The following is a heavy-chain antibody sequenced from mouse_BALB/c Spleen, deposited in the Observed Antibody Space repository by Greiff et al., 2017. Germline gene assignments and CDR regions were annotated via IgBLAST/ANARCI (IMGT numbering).Heavy chain of an antibody. V-gene: IGHV1S135*01. CDR1: GYAFTSYN. CDR3: SRSLMDYVSSYWYIDV. CDR2: IDPYNGGT. J-gene: IGHJ1*01. D-gene: IGHD1-1*01. Sequence: EVQRVESGPELVKPGASVKVSCKASGYAFTSYNMYWVKQSHGKSLEWIGYIDPYNGGTSYNQKFKGKATLTVDKSSSTAYMHLNSLTSEDSAVYYCSRSLMDYVSSYWYIDVWGAGTTVTVSS.